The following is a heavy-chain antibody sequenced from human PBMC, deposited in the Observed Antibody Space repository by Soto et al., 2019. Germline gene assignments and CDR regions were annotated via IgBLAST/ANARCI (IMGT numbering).Heavy chain of an antibody. D-gene: IGHD5-18*01. J-gene: IGHJ4*02. V-gene: IGHV4-61*01. CDR3: ARDNGYSYGYFDY. Sequence: QVQLQESGPGLVKPSETLSLTCTVSGGSVSSGSYYWTWIRQPPGKGLEWIGCLYNSGSTNYNPALKGRATISVDTSKNQFSLRLSSVTAADTAVYYCARDNGYSYGYFDYWGQGTLVTVSS. CDR1: GGSVSSGSYY. CDR2: LYNSGST.